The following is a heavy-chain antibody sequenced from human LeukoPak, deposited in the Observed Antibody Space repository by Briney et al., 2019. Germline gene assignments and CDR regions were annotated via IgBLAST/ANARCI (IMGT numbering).Heavy chain of an antibody. Sequence: PGGSLRLSCAASGFAFSSYAMHWVRQAPGKGLEWVAVISYDGSNKYYADSVKGRFTISRDNSKNTLYLQMNSLRAEDTAVYYCARDGDIVVVVAAPYYYYYMDVWGKGTTVTVSS. CDR1: GFAFSSYA. CDR3: ARDGDIVVVVAAPYYYYYMDV. CDR2: ISYDGSNK. J-gene: IGHJ6*03. D-gene: IGHD2-15*01. V-gene: IGHV3-30*04.